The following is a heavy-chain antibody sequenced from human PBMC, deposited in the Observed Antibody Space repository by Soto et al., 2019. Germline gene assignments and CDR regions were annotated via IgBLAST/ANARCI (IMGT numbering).Heavy chain of an antibody. V-gene: IGHV6-1*01. CDR3: ARDSAAAGTGRIDY. CDR2: TYYRSKCYN. J-gene: IGHJ4*02. CDR1: GDSVSSNSAA. D-gene: IGHD6-13*01. Sequence: LSLTCAISGDSVSSNSAAWNWIRQSPSRGLEWLGRTYYRSKCYNDYAVSVKSRITINPDTSKNQFSLQLNSVTPEDTAVYYCARDSAAAGTGRIDYWGQGTLVTVSS.